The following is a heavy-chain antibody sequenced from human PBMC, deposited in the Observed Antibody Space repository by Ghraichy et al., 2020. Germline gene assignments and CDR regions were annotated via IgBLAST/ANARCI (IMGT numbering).Heavy chain of an antibody. CDR1: GFTFSSST. CDR3: VRDLDWTYDY. Sequence: GGSLRLSCAVSGFTFSSSTMHWVRQAPGKGLEYVSAIRRKGERTYYANSVKGRFTISADDSKNTLYLQMDSLRLDDMAVYYCVRDLDWTYDYWGQGTPVTVSS. CDR2: IRRKGERT. V-gene: IGHV3-64*01. J-gene: IGHJ4*02. D-gene: IGHD3-9*01.